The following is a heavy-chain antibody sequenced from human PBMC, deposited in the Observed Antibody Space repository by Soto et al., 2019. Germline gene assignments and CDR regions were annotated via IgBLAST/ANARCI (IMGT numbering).Heavy chain of an antibody. J-gene: IGHJ6*03. CDR3: ARDRDIVVVPAAILGAYYYYYMDV. D-gene: IGHD2-2*01. CDR1: GYTFTSYG. V-gene: IGHV1-18*01. Sequence: QVQLVQSGAEVKKPGASVKVSCKASGYTFTSYGISWVRQAPGQGLEWMGWISAYNGNTNYAQKLQGRVTMTTDTSTSTACMELRSLRSDDTAVYYCARDRDIVVVPAAILGAYYYYYMDVWGKGTTVTVSS. CDR2: ISAYNGNT.